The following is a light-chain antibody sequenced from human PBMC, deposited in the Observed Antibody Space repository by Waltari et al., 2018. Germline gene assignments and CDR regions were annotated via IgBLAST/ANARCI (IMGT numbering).Light chain of an antibody. CDR2: AES. Sequence: DIQMTQSPSSLSASVGDRVTITCRASQSISSYLNWYQKKPRKAPKLLIYAESSLQSGVPSRFSGSGSGTDFTLTISSLQPEDFATYYCQQSYSTSITFGQGTRLEIK. J-gene: IGKJ5*01. V-gene: IGKV1-39*01. CDR1: QSISSY. CDR3: QQSYSTSIT.